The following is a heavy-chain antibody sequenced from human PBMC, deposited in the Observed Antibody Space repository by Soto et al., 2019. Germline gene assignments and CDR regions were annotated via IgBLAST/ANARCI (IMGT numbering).Heavy chain of an antibody. V-gene: IGHV4-59*01. CDR1: GGSISSYY. J-gene: IGHJ5*02. D-gene: IGHD2-15*01. CDR3: ARVVVVAATANWFDP. CDR2: IYYSGST. Sequence: SETLSLTCTVSGGSISSYYWSWIRQPPGKGLEWIGYIYYSGSTNYNPSLKSRVTISVDTSKNQFSLKLSSVTAADTAVYYCARVVVVAATANWFDPWGQGTLVTVSS.